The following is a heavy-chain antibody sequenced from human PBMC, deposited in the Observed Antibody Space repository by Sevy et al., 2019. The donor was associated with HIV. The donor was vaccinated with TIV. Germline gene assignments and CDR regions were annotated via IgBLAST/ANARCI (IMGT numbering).Heavy chain of an antibody. CDR2: ISGSGNYI. J-gene: IGHJ4*01. CDR1: GFTFSSYS. CDR3: ARGLRWWECRFDY. V-gene: IGHV3-21*06. Sequence: GGSLRLSCAASGFTFSSYSMNWLRQAPGKGLEWVSYISGSGNYIYYADSVKGRFTISRDNAKNSLYLQMNSLRAEDTAVYYCARGLRWWECRFDYWGHGTLVTVSS. D-gene: IGHD3-16*01.